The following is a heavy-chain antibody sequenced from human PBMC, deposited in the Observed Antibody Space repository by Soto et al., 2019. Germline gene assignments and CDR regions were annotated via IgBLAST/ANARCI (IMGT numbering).Heavy chain of an antibody. J-gene: IGHJ3*02. CDR2: IYYSGST. Sequence: QVQLQESGPGLVKPSQTLSLTCTVSGGSISSGGYYWSWIRQHPGKGLEWIGYIYYSGSTYYNPSLKSLVTISVDTSKNQFSLKLSSVTAADTAVYYCARVGYYDCSGYNAFNIWGLGTMVTVSS. CDR3: ARVGYYDCSGYNAFNI. CDR1: GGSISSGGYY. V-gene: IGHV4-31*01. D-gene: IGHD3-22*01.